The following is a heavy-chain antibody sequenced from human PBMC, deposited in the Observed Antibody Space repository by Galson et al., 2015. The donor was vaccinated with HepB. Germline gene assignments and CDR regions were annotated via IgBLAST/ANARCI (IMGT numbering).Heavy chain of an antibody. D-gene: IGHD7-27*01. J-gene: IGHJ4*02. Sequence: SLRLSCAASGFSVTSNYMNWVRQAPGRGLEWVSVIYGGGNTYFAHLVKGRFTLSRDDSKNAVYLQMSSLRAEDTAVYYCAQLRTGYWGQGTLVAVSS. CDR2: IYGGGNT. V-gene: IGHV3-53*01. CDR3: AQLRTGY. CDR1: GFSVTSNY.